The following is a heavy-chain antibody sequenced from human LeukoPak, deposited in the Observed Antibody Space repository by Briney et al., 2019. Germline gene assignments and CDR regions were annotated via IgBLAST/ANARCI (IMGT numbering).Heavy chain of an antibody. J-gene: IGHJ3*02. CDR3: AHSGSRSDTFDI. CDR2: IKQDGSEK. D-gene: IGHD1-26*01. Sequence: GGSLRLSCAASGFTFSSYWMTWVRQAPGKELEWVANIKQDGSEKNYVDSVKGRFTISRDNAKNSLYLQMNSLRAEDTAVYYCAHSGSRSDTFDIWGQGTMVTVSS. V-gene: IGHV3-7*01. CDR1: GFTFSSYW.